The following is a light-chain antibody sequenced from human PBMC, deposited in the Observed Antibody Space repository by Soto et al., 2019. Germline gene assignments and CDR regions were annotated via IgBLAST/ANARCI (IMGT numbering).Light chain of an antibody. CDR3: QQYNNWPWA. CDR2: AAS. CDR1: QGINTF. V-gene: IGKV1-9*01. J-gene: IGKJ1*01. Sequence: IQLTQSPSSLSASVGDRVTITCRASQGINTFLAWYQQKPGKAPKLLIYAASTLQSGVPSRFSGSGSGTEFTLTISSLQSVDFAVYSCQQYNNWPWAFGQGTKVDIK.